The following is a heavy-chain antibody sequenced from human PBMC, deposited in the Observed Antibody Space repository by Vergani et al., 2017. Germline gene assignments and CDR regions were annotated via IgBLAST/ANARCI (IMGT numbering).Heavy chain of an antibody. CDR3: AGDTHSWQRADR. CDR2: LSTTGGA. J-gene: IGHJ5*02. V-gene: IGHV4-59*02. CDR1: GVSVTDYN. Sequence: QLQLQQSGPGLVKPSETLSLTCHVFGVSVTDYNCNWIRQAPGKGLGWIGSLSTTGGATHASHNPSLKSRVSISVDTSKSQFSLRLTSVTAADSAIYYCAGDTHSWQRADRWGQGLLVSVSS. D-gene: IGHD6-13*01.